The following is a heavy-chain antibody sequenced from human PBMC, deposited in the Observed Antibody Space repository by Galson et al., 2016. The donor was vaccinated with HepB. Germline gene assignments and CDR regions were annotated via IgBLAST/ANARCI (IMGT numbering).Heavy chain of an antibody. V-gene: IGHV3-23*01. CDR3: AKGDGSGNLRFSSVAFDF. CDR1: GFTFSSYA. Sequence: SLRLSCAASGFTFSSYAMSWVRQAPGKGLEWVSAISGSGGSTYYADSVKGRFTISRDNAKNSLYLQMNSLRAEDTALYYCAKGDGSGNLRFSSVAFDFWGQGTMVTVSS. D-gene: IGHD3-22*01. J-gene: IGHJ3*01. CDR2: ISGSGGST.